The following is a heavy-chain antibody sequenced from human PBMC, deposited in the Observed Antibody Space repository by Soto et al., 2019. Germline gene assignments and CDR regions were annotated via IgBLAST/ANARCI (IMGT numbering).Heavy chain of an antibody. J-gene: IGHJ5*02. CDR3: ASVPYP. CDR1: GGSISSGGYS. Sequence: QLQLQESGSGLVKPSQTLSLPCAGSGGSISSGGYSWGWIRQPPGKGLEWIGYIYHRGSIYYNPSLKSRVTISVDRSKNQFSLKLSSVTAADTAVYYSASVPYPWGQGTLVTVSS. V-gene: IGHV4-30-2*01. CDR2: IYHRGSI.